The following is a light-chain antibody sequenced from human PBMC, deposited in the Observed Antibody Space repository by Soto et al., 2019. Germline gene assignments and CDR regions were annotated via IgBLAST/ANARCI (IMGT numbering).Light chain of an antibody. CDR2: VAS. J-gene: IGKJ1*01. CDR3: QHYGNSPT. Sequence: EIVLAQSPATLSLSPGERATLSCRARRTVRSSLSWDQRKPVRXXXXXXXVASRRATGIPDRFSGSGSGTDFTLSISRLEPEDFAVYWCQHYGNSPTFGQGTKV. CDR1: RTVRSS. V-gene: IGKV3D-20*01.